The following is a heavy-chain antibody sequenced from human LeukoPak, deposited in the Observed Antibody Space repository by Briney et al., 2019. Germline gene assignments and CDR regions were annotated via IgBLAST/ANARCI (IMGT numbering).Heavy chain of an antibody. Sequence: GGSLRLSCSASGFPFSSYAMHWVRQAPGKGLEYVSAISDSGGRTYYADSVKGRFTISRDNSKNTLYMQMNSLRAEDTAVYYCAKVPSPGVGAFWGQGTLVSVSS. CDR1: GFPFSSYA. J-gene: IGHJ4*02. D-gene: IGHD1-26*01. CDR2: ISDSGGRT. CDR3: AKVPSPGVGAF. V-gene: IGHV3-23*01.